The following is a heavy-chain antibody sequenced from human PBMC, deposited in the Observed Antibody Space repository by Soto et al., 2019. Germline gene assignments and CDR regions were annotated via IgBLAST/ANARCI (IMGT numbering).Heavy chain of an antibody. Sequence: PGESLKISCKGSGYSFTSYWIGWVRQMPGKGLEWMGIIYPGDSDTRYSPSFQGQVTISADKSISTAYLQWSSLKASDTAMYYCARQESGYSYGPRTLIYGMDVWGQGTTVTVSS. CDR1: GYSFTSYW. V-gene: IGHV5-51*01. D-gene: IGHD5-18*01. CDR3: ARQESGYSYGPRTLIYGMDV. J-gene: IGHJ6*02. CDR2: IYPGDSDT.